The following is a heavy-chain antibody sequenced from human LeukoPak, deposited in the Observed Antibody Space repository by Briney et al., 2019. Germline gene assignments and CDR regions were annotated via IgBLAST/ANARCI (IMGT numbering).Heavy chain of an antibody. V-gene: IGHV3-9*01. CDR3: AKSNSSGCLLY. CDR1: GFTFDDYA. Sequence: GRSLRLSSAASGFTFDDYAMHWVRQAPGKGLEWVSGISWNSGSIGYADSVKGRFTISRDNAKNSLYLQMNSLRAEDTALYYCAKSNSSGCLLYWGQGTLVTVSS. J-gene: IGHJ4*02. D-gene: IGHD6-19*01. CDR2: ISWNSGSI.